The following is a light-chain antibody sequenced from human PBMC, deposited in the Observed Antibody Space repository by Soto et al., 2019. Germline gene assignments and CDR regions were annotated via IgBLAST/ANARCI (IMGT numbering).Light chain of an antibody. V-gene: IGKV3-20*01. J-gene: IGKJ4*01. CDR3: QQYGSSPLT. Sequence: EIVLTQSPGTLSLSPGERATLSCRASQSVSSSFLAWYQQNPGQAPRLLIYGASSRATGIPDRFSGSGSGTDVTLTISRLEPEDVAVYYCQQYGSSPLTFGGGTKVEIK. CDR2: GAS. CDR1: QSVSSSF.